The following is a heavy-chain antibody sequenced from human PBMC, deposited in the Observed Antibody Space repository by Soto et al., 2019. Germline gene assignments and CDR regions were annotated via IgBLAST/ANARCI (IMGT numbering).Heavy chain of an antibody. J-gene: IGHJ4*02. CDR1: GFTFDDYA. CDR3: AKESGSYCIDY. CDR2: ISWNSGSI. Sequence: PGGSLRLSCAASGFTFDDYAMHWVRQAPGKGLEWVSGISWNSGSIGYADSVKGRFTISRDNAKNSLYLQMNSLRAEDTALYYCAKESGSYCIDYWGQGTLVTVSS. V-gene: IGHV3-9*01. D-gene: IGHD1-26*01.